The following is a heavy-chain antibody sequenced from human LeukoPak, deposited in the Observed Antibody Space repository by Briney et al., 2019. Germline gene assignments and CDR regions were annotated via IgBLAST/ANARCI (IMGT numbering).Heavy chain of an antibody. Sequence: PSETLSLTCTVSGGSISSGSYYWSWIRQPAGKGLEWIGRIYTSGSTNYNPSLKSRVTISVDTSKNQFSLKLSSVTAADTAVYYCARVRLIAAALVFDYWGQGTLVTVSS. J-gene: IGHJ4*02. CDR1: GGSISSGSYY. D-gene: IGHD6-13*01. V-gene: IGHV4-61*02. CDR3: ARVRLIAAALVFDY. CDR2: IYTSGST.